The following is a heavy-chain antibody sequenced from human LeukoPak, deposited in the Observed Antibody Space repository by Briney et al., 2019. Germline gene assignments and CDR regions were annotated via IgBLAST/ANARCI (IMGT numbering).Heavy chain of an antibody. CDR2: ITGSGVTT. Sequence: GGSLRLSCAASGFTFNDYDMHWVRQAPGKGLEWVSFITGSGVTTSYADSVKGRFTISRDSAKHSLCLQMNSLRAEDTAVYYCARPTSSGSINSWGQGTLVTVSS. CDR3: ARPTSSGSINS. J-gene: IGHJ4*02. D-gene: IGHD6-19*01. V-gene: IGHV3-48*01. CDR1: GFTFNDYD.